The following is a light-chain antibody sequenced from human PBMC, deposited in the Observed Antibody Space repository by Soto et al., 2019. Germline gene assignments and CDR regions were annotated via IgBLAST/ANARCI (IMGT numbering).Light chain of an antibody. CDR3: GTWDSSLSAGV. Sequence: QSVLTQPPSVSAAPGQKVTISCSGSSSNIGNNYVSWYQQVPGTAPKLLIYENNKRPSGIPDRFSGSKSGTSAILGITGLQTGDEADYYCGTWDSSLSAGVFGGGTQLTVL. J-gene: IGLJ3*02. CDR2: ENN. V-gene: IGLV1-51*02. CDR1: SSNIGNNY.